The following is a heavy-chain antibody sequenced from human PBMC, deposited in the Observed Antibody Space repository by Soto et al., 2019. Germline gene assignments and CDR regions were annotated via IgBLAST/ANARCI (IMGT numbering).Heavy chain of an antibody. CDR2: ISAYNGNT. CDR3: ARVRSRVRGVIPSGWFDP. J-gene: IGHJ5*02. CDR1: GYTFTSYG. D-gene: IGHD3-10*01. Sequence: QVQLVQSGAEVKKPGASVKVSCKASGYTFTSYGISWVRQAPGQGLEWMGWISAYNGNTNYAQKLQGRVTMTTDTSTTTAYMERRSLRSDDPAVYYCARVRSRVRGVIPSGWFDPWGQGTLVTVSS. V-gene: IGHV1-18*01.